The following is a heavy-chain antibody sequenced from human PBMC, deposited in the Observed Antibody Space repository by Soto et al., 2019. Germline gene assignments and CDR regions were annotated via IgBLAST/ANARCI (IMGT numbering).Heavy chain of an antibody. CDR3: ARASGYCSGGSCYEEVY. CDR1: GGTFSSYA. D-gene: IGHD2-15*01. CDR2: IIPIFGTA. J-gene: IGHJ4*02. Sequence: SVKVSCKASGGTFSSYAISWVRQAPGQGLEWMGGIIPIFGTANYAQKFQGRVTITADKSTSTAHMELSSLRSEDTAVYYCARASGYCSGGSCYEEVYWGQGTLVTVSS. V-gene: IGHV1-69*06.